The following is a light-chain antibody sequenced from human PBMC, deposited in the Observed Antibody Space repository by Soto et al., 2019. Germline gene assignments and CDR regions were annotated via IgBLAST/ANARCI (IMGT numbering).Light chain of an antibody. Sequence: DIHMTQSPSTLSASVGDRVTITCRASQSISIWLAWYQQKPGKAPNILLYKTSSLETGVPSRFSGSGAGTEFTLTISSLQPDDLATDHCHHWNDYSWTFGQGTKVEVK. J-gene: IGKJ1*01. CDR2: KTS. CDR1: QSISIW. V-gene: IGKV1-5*03. CDR3: HHWNDYSWT.